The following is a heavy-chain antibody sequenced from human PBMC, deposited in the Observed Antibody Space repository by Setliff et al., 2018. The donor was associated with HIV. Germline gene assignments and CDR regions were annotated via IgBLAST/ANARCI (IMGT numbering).Heavy chain of an antibody. V-gene: IGHV1-69*13. Sequence: SVNVSCKASGGTFSSYSITWVRQAPGQGLEWVGGIIPIFGTTNYAQNFQGRVTISADESTSTAYMELSSLRSEDTAVYYCARGRHAVVVTALEHDYWGQGTLVTVSS. CDR3: ARGRHAVVVTALEHDY. D-gene: IGHD2-21*02. J-gene: IGHJ4*02. CDR1: GGTFSSYS. CDR2: IIPIFGTT.